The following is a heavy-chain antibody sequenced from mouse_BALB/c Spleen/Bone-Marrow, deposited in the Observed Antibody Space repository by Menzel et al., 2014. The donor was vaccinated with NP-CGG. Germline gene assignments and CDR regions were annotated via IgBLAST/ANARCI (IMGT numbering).Heavy chain of an antibody. V-gene: IGHV14-3*02. Sequence: VQLQQPGAELVKPGASVKLSCTASGFNIKDTYMHWVKQRPEQGLEWIGRIDPANGNTTYDPKFQGKATITADTSSNTAYLQLSSLTSEDTAVYYCARFPYDYGGGDYWGQGTTLTVSS. CDR2: IDPANGNT. CDR1: GFNIKDTY. D-gene: IGHD2-4*01. CDR3: ARFPYDYGGGDY. J-gene: IGHJ2*01.